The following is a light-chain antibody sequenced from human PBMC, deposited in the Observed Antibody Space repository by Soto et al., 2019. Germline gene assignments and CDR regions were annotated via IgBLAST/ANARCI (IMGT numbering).Light chain of an antibody. Sequence: QSALTQPRSVSGSPGQSVTISCTGTSSDVGGYNYVSWYQQHPGKAPKLMIYDVTTRPSGVPDRFSGSKSGNTASLTVSGLQAEDEADYYCSSYAGSSNVFGTGTRSPS. J-gene: IGLJ1*01. CDR1: SSDVGGYNY. CDR3: SSYAGSSNV. V-gene: IGLV2-11*01. CDR2: DVT.